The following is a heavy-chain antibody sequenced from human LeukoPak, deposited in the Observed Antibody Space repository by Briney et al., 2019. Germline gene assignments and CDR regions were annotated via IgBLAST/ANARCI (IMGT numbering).Heavy chain of an antibody. CDR2: ISDNGDST. D-gene: IGHD3-22*01. V-gene: IGHV3-64*04. CDR1: GFAFSAYT. J-gene: IGHJ3*02. Sequence: GGSLRLSCSASGFAFSAYTIHWVRQAPGKGLKYVSAISDNGDSTYYADSVKGRFTISRDNSKNTLYLQMNSLRAEDTAVYYCAKDRSTYYYDSSGYYPDAFDIWGQGTMVTVSS. CDR3: AKDRSTYYYDSSGYYPDAFDI.